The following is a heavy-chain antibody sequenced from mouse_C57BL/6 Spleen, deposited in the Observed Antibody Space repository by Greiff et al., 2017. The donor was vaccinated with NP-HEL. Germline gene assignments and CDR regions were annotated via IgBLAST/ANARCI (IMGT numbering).Heavy chain of an antibody. CDR3: ARNAYYSNYWYFDV. Sequence: VQLQQPGAELVKPGASVKLSCKASGYTFTSYWMHWVKQRPGQGLEWIGMIHPNSGSTNYNEKFKSKATLTVDKSSSTAYMQLSSLTSEDSAVYYCARNAYYSNYWYFDVWGTGTTVTVSS. J-gene: IGHJ1*03. D-gene: IGHD2-5*01. CDR2: IHPNSGST. V-gene: IGHV1-64*01. CDR1: GYTFTSYW.